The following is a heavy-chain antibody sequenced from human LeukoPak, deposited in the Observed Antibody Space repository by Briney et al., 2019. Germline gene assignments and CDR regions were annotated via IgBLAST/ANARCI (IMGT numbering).Heavy chain of an antibody. CDR3: ARDPDY. V-gene: IGHV3-30-3*01. CDR1: GFTFSSYA. Sequence: GGSLRLSCAASGFTFSSYAMHWVRQAPGKGLEWVAVISYDGSNKYYADSVKGRFTISRDNSKNTLYLQMNSLRAEDTAVYYCARDPDYWGQGTLVTVSS. CDR2: ISYDGSNK. J-gene: IGHJ4*02.